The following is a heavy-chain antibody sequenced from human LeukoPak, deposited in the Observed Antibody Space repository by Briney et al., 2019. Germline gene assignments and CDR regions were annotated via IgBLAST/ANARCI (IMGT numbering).Heavy chain of an antibody. CDR3: ARDPDY. V-gene: IGHV3-30-3*01. CDR1: GFTFSSYA. Sequence: GGSLRLSCAASGFTFSSYAMHWVRQAPGKGLEWVAVISYDGSNKYYADSVKGRFTISRDNSKNTLYLQMNSLRAEDTAVYYCARDPDYWGQGTLVTVSS. CDR2: ISYDGSNK. J-gene: IGHJ4*02.